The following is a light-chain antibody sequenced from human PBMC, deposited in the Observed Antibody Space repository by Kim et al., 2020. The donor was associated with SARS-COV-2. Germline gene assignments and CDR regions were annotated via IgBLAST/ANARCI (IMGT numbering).Light chain of an antibody. J-gene: IGKJ5*01. CDR2: DAH. CDR3: QQRNSWPLT. Sequence: LCPGERATLSCRASQSVGIYLNWYQQKSGQAPRLLIYDAHYRASAIPPRFSGDGSGTEFTLTISSLEPEDFAVYYCQQRNSWPLTFGQGTRLEIK. V-gene: IGKV3-11*01. CDR1: QSVGIY.